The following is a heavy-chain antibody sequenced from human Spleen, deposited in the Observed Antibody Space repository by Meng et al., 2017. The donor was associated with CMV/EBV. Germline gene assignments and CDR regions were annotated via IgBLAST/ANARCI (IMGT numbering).Heavy chain of an antibody. CDR3: AKDQHSNPFYYVLDV. V-gene: IGHV3-30*01. CDR2: ISSDGSTK. Sequence: GGSLRLSCAASRFTFSSYSMHWVRQAPGKGLEWVALISSDGSTKFYADSVKGRFTISRDNSKNTLYLQMDNLGAEDTALYYCAKDQHSNPFYYVLDVWGQGTAVTVSS. J-gene: IGHJ6*02. D-gene: IGHD5-18*01. CDR1: RFTFSSYS.